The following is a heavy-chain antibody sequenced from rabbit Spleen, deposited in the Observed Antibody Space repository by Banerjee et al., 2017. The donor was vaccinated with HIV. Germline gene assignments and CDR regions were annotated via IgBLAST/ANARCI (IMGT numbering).Heavy chain of an antibody. Sequence: QSLEESGGDLVKPGASLTLTCTASGFSFSSSYYMCWVRQAPGKGLEWIGTIATDTIGSTYYASWAKGRFIMSRTSSTTVTLQMTSLTAADTATYFCARDLVAVIGWNFNLWGQGTLVTVS. D-gene: IGHD1-1*01. CDR3: ARDLVAVIGWNFNL. CDR2: IATDTIGST. CDR1: GFSFSSSYY. J-gene: IGHJ4*01. V-gene: IGHV1S40*01.